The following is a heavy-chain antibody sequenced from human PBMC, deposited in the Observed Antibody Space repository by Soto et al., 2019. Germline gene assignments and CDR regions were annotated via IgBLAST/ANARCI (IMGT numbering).Heavy chain of an antibody. Sequence: GGSLRLSCAASGFTVSDNHLNWVRQTPGKGLEWVSVIFGGGRTYYADSVKGRFTISRDTSKNTLYLQMSSLRAEDTAVYYCARDLHGGGGRCYSGWFDTWGQGTLVTVSS. CDR2: IFGGGRT. V-gene: IGHV3-66*01. D-gene: IGHD2-15*01. CDR1: GFTVSDNH. CDR3: ARDLHGGGGRCYSGWFDT. J-gene: IGHJ5*02.